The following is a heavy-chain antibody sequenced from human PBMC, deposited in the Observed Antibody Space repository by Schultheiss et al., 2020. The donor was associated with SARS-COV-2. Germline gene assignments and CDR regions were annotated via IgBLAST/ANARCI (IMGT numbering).Heavy chain of an antibody. CDR1: GFTFSSYG. D-gene: IGHD6-13*01. J-gene: IGHJ4*02. CDR2: ISSSSSYI. Sequence: GGSLRLSCAASGFTFSSYGMHWVRQAPGKGLEWVSSISSSSSYIYYADSVKGRFTISRDNAKNSLYLQMNSLRAEDTAVYYCASFSSWQGIGYWGQGTLVTVAS. CDR3: ASFSSWQGIGY. V-gene: IGHV3-21*04.